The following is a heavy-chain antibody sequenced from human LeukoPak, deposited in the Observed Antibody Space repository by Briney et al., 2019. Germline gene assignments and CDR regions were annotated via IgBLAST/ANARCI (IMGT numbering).Heavy chain of an antibody. J-gene: IGHJ4*02. CDR1: GGSFSGYY. CDR2: INHSGST. V-gene: IGHV4-34*01. D-gene: IGHD3-22*01. CDR3: ARAYDSSIFDY. Sequence: SETLSLTCAVYGGSFSGYYWSWIRQPPGKGLEWIGEINHSGSTNYNPSLKSRVTMSVDTSKNQFSLKLSSVTAADTAVYYCARAYDSSIFDYWGQGTLVTVSS.